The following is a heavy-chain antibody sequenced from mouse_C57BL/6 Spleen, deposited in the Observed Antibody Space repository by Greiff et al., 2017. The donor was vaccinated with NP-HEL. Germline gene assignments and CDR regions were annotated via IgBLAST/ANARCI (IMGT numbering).Heavy chain of an antibody. CDR1: GYTFTSYW. V-gene: IGHV1-69*01. J-gene: IGHJ1*03. Sequence: QVQLQQPGAELVMPGASVKLSCKASGYTFTSYWMHWVKQRPGQGLEWIGEIDPSDSYTNYNQKFKGKSTLTVDKSSSTAYMQLSSLTSEDSAVYYCARSRSNYDDWYFDVWGTGTTVTVSS. CDR2: IDPSDSYT. D-gene: IGHD2-5*01. CDR3: ARSRSNYDDWYFDV.